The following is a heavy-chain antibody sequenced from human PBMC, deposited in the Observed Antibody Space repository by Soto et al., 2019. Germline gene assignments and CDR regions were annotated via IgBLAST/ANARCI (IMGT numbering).Heavy chain of an antibody. Sequence: VQLVESGGGLVKPGGSLRLSCAASGFTFSSYSMNWVRQAPGKGLEWVAVISYDGSNKYYADSVKGRFTISRDNSKNTLYLQMNSLRAEDTAVYYCATPPQRRWLQLPLDYWGQGTLVTVSS. CDR1: GFTFSSYS. CDR2: ISYDGSNK. CDR3: ATPPQRRWLQLPLDY. J-gene: IGHJ4*02. V-gene: IGHV3-30*03. D-gene: IGHD5-12*01.